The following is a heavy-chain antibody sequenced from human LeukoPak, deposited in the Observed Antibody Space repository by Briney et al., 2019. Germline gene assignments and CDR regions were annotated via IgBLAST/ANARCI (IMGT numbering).Heavy chain of an antibody. CDR1: GGTFSSYA. CDR2: IIPIFGTA. V-gene: IGHV1-69*06. J-gene: IGHJ5*02. CDR3: AREALRGHHTVGWFDP. Sequence: AASVTVSCKASGGTFSSYAISWVRQAPGQGLEWMGGIIPIFGTANYAQKFQGRVTITADKSTSTAYMELSSLRSEDTAVYYCAREALRGHHTVGWFDPWGQGTLVTVSS. D-gene: IGHD3-16*01.